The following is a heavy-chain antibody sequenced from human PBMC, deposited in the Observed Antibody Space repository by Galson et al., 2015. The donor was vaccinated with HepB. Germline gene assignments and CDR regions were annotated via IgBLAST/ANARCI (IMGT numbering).Heavy chain of an antibody. CDR1: GFTSSSYA. CDR3: AKDRQGRIGFDY. J-gene: IGHJ4*02. CDR2: ISGSGGST. Sequence: LRLSCAASGFTSSSYAMSWVRQAPGKGLEWVSAISGSGGSTYYADSVKGRFTISRDNSKNTLYLQMNSLRAEDTAVYYCAKDRQGRIGFDYWGQGTLVTVSS. V-gene: IGHV3-23*01. D-gene: IGHD2-15*01.